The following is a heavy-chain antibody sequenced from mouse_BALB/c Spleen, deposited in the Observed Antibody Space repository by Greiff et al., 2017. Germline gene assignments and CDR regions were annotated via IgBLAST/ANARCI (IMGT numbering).Heavy chain of an antibody. CDR2: ILPGSGST. CDR3: ARNYGYPLYAMDY. CDR1: GYTFSSYW. J-gene: IGHJ4*01. Sequence: VQLQQSGAELMKPGASVKISCKATGYTFSSYWIEWVKQRPGHGLEWIGEILPGSGSTNYNEKFKGKATFTADTSSNTAYMQLSSLTSEDSAVYYCARNYGYPLYAMDYWGQGTSVTVSS. V-gene: IGHV1-9*01. D-gene: IGHD1-2*01.